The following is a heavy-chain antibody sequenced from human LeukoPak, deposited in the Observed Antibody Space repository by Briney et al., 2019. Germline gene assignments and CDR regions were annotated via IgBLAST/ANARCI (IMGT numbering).Heavy chain of an antibody. J-gene: IGHJ4*02. Sequence: PGGSLRLSCAASGFTFSSYSMNWVRQAPGKGLEWVSSISSSSSYVYYADSVKGRFTISRDNAKNSLYLQMNSLRAEDTAVYYCVRGGHFDSSFDYWGQGTLVTVSS. D-gene: IGHD3-9*01. CDR2: ISSSSSYV. CDR3: VRGGHFDSSFDY. CDR1: GFTFSSYS. V-gene: IGHV3-21*01.